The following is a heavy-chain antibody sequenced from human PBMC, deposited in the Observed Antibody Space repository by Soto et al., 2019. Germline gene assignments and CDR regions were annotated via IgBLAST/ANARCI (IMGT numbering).Heavy chain of an antibody. CDR3: ARGYCGGDRYHIDAFDI. CDR2: IKQDGSEK. V-gene: IGHV3-7*01. Sequence: EVQLVESGGGLVQPGGSLRLSCAASGFTFSSYWMSWVRQAPGKGLEWVANIKQDGSEKYYVDSVKGRFTICRDNAKNSLYQQMNILRAEDTAAYYCARGYCGGDRYHIDAFDIWGQGTMVTVSS. CDR1: GFTFSSYW. D-gene: IGHD2-21*01. J-gene: IGHJ3*02.